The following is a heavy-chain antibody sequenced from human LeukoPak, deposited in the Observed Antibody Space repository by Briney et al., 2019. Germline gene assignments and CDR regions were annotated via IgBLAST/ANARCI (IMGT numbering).Heavy chain of an antibody. CDR1: GFTFSSYS. D-gene: IGHD3-16*01. CDR2: ISSSSSYI. V-gene: IGHV3-21*01. Sequence: PGGSLRLSCAASGFTFSSYSMNWVRQAPGKGLEWVSSISSSSSYIYYADSVRGRFTISRDNAKNTLYLQMNSLRAEDTAVYYCARDRFGPTAHDYWGQGTLVTVSS. J-gene: IGHJ4*02. CDR3: ARDRFGPTAHDY.